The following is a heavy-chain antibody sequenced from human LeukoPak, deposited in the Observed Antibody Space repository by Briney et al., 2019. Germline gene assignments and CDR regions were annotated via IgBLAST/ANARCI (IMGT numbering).Heavy chain of an antibody. V-gene: IGHV4-34*01. J-gene: IGHJ4*02. Sequence: SETLSLTCAVYGGSFSGYYWSWIRQPPGKGLEWIGEINHSGSTNYNPSLKSRVTISVDTSKNQFSLKLSSVTAADTAVYYCAREDATSRFDYWGQGTLVTVSS. CDR3: AREDATSRFDY. D-gene: IGHD5-24*01. CDR1: GGSFSGYY. CDR2: INHSGST.